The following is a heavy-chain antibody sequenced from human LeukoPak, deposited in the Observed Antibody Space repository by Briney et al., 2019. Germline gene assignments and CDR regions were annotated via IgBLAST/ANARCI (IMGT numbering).Heavy chain of an antibody. J-gene: IGHJ4*02. Sequence: SETLSLTCTVSGGSISSYYWSWIRQPAGKGLEWIGRIYTSGSTNYNPSLKSRVTMSVDTSKNQFSLKLSSVTAADTAVYYCARDQQYCSSTSCHAGFDYWGQGTLVTVSS. D-gene: IGHD2-2*01. CDR2: IYTSGST. V-gene: IGHV4-4*07. CDR1: GGSISSYY. CDR3: ARDQQYCSSTSCHAGFDY.